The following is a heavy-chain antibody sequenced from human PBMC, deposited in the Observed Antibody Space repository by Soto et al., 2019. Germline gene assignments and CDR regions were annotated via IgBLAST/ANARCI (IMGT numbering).Heavy chain of an antibody. CDR1: GFTFSSYS. Sequence: GGSLRLSCAASGFTFSSYSMNWVRQAPGKGLEWVSYISSSSSTIYYAGSVKGRFTISRDNAKNSLYLQMNSLRDEDTAVYYCASLVGSSGYFHFDYWGQGTLVTVSS. CDR3: ASLVGSSGYFHFDY. V-gene: IGHV3-48*02. D-gene: IGHD3-22*01. J-gene: IGHJ4*02. CDR2: ISSSSSTI.